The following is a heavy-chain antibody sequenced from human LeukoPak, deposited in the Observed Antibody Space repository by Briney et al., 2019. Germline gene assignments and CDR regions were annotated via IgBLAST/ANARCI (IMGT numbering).Heavy chain of an antibody. CDR3: ATDLFNHYYDSSGYYAH. Sequence: ASVKVSCKVSGYTLTELSMHWVRQAPGKGLEWMGGFDPEDGETIYAQKFQGRVTMTEDTSTDTAYMELSSLRSEDTAVYYCATDLFNHYYDSSGYYAHWGQGTLVTVSS. D-gene: IGHD3-22*01. J-gene: IGHJ4*02. CDR1: GYTLTELS. V-gene: IGHV1-24*01. CDR2: FDPEDGET.